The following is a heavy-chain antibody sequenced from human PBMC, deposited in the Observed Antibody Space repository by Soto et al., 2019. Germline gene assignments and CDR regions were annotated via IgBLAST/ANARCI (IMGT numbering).Heavy chain of an antibody. CDR2: VKSKTDGGTT. D-gene: IGHD3-22*01. V-gene: IGHV3-15*07. CDR3: TTDSYITSIIVRFDY. CDR1: GFTLSNAW. Sequence: PGXSLRLSCAASGFTLSNAWLNWFRQTPVNGLEWVGRVKSKTDGGTTDFAAPVKGRFAISRDDSKNMVYLEMNSLKTEDTAIYYCTTDSYITSIIVRFDYWGHGTLVTVSS. J-gene: IGHJ4*01.